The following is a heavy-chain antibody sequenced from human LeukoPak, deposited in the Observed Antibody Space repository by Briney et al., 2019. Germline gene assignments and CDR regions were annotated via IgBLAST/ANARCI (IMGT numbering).Heavy chain of an antibody. D-gene: IGHD3-10*01. V-gene: IGHV4-59*01. Sequence: SETLSLTCTVSGGSISSYYWSWIRQPPGKGLEWIGYIYYSGSTNYNPSLKSRVTISVDTSKNQFSLKLSSVTAADTAVFYCARAGVLLWFGELSPPDAFDIWGQGTMVTVSS. CDR2: IYYSGST. J-gene: IGHJ3*02. CDR1: GGSISSYY. CDR3: ARAGVLLWFGELSPPDAFDI.